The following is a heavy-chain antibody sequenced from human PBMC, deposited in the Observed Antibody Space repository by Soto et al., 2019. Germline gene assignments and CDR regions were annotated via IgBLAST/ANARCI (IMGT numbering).Heavy chain of an antibody. CDR3: ASNPSFYDSSGLYAFDI. J-gene: IGHJ3*02. V-gene: IGHV4-59*01. CDR2: IYYSGST. D-gene: IGHD3-22*01. CDR1: GGSISSYY. Sequence: PSETLSLTCTVSGGSISSYYWSWIRQPPGKGLEWIGYIYYSGSTNYNPSLKSRVTISVDTSKNQFSLKLSSVTAADTAVYYCASNPSFYDSSGLYAFDIWGQGTMVTVSS.